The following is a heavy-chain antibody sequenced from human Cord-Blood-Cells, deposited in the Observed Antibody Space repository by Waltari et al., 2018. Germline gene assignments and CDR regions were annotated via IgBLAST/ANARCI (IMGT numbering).Heavy chain of an antibody. CDR2: ISYDGSNK. CDR1: GFTFSSYA. V-gene: IGHV3-30-3*01. CDR3: ARDLYGSGSYYYY. J-gene: IGHJ4*02. D-gene: IGHD3-10*01. Sequence: QVQLVESGGGVVQPGRSLRLSCAASGFTFSSYAMHWVRPAPGKGLEWVAVISYDGSNKYYADAVKGRFTISRDNSKNTLYLQMNSLRAEDTAVYYCARDLYGSGSYYYYWGQGTLVTVSS.